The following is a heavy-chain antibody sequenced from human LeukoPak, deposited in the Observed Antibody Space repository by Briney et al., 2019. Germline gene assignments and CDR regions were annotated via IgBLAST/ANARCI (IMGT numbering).Heavy chain of an antibody. CDR3: AKNGDRGAYCTGGTCYPYFYYYMDV. CDR2: ISGSGGIT. CDR1: GFTFRSYA. J-gene: IGHJ6*03. D-gene: IGHD2-15*01. V-gene: IGHV3-23*01. Sequence: GGSLRLSCAASGFTFRSYAMSWVRQAPGRGLEWVSAISGSGGITYYADSVKGRFTISRDNSKNTLYLQMNSLRAEDTAIYYCAKNGDRGAYCTGGTCYPYFYYYMDVWGKGTTVT.